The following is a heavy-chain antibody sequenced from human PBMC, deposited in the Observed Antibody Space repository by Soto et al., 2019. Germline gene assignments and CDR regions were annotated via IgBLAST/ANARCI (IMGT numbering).Heavy chain of an antibody. CDR1: GYTFTSYD. CDR3: ARVHSWYGDY. Sequence: QVQLVQSGAEVKKPGASVKVSCKASGYTFTSYDINWVRQATGQGLEWMGWMNPNSGNTGYAQKFQGRVTMTRNTFRTTDYMEMSRRSSEATAVYCWARVHSWYGDYWGQGTLVTVSS. J-gene: IGHJ4*02. CDR2: MNPNSGNT. D-gene: IGHD6-13*01. V-gene: IGHV1-8*01.